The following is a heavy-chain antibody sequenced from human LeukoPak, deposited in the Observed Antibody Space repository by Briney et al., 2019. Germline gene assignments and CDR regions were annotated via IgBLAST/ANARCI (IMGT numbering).Heavy chain of an antibody. CDR1: GGTFSSYA. CDR3: ARGRSVVPAAMPGDY. D-gene: IGHD2-2*01. J-gene: IGHJ4*02. V-gene: IGHV1-69*06. CDR2: IIPIFGTA. Sequence: GSSVKVSCKASGGTFSSYAISWVRQAPGQGLEWMGGIIPIFGTANYAQKSQGRVTITADKSTSTAYMELSSLRSEDTAVYYCARGRSVVPAAMPGDYWGQGTLVTVSS.